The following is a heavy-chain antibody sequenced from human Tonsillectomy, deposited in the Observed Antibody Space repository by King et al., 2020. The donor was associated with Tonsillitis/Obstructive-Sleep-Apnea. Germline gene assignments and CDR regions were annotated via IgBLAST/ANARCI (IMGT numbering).Heavy chain of an antibody. Sequence: QLQESGPRLVKPSETLSLTCTVSGGSISSSSYYWGWIRQPPGKGLEWIASIYYSGSTYYNPSLKSRVTISVDTSKNQFSLRLSSVTAADTAMFYCARHIGERASYYFDYWGQGTLLTVSS. CDR2: IYYSGST. CDR1: GGSISSSSYY. V-gene: IGHV4-39*01. J-gene: IGHJ4*02. CDR3: ARHIGERASYYFDY. D-gene: IGHD3-10*01.